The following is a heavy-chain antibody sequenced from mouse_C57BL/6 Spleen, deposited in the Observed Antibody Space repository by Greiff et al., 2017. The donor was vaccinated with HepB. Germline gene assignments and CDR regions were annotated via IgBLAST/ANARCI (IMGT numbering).Heavy chain of an antibody. V-gene: IGHV1-64*01. J-gene: IGHJ3*01. Sequence: QVQLKQPGAELVKPGASVKLSCKASGYTFTSYWMHWVKQRPGQGLEWIGMIHPNSGSTNYNEKFKSKATLTVDKSSSTAYMQLSSLTSEDSAVYYCARGDYGDGFAYWGQGTLVTVSA. CDR1: GYTFTSYW. CDR2: IHPNSGST. D-gene: IGHD2-4*01. CDR3: ARGDYGDGFAY.